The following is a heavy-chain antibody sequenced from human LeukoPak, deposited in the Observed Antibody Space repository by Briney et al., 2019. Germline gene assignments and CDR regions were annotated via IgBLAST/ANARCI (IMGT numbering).Heavy chain of an antibody. CDR3: ARLRGRYCSSTSCPIDY. Sequence: PGRSLRLSCAASGFTFSSYGMHWVRQAPGKGLEWVSSISSSSGYIYYADSVKGRFTISRDNAKNSLYLQMNSLRAEDTAVYYCARLRGRYCSSTSCPIDYWGQGTLVTVSS. J-gene: IGHJ4*02. V-gene: IGHV3-21*01. CDR2: ISSSSGYI. D-gene: IGHD2-2*01. CDR1: GFTFSSYG.